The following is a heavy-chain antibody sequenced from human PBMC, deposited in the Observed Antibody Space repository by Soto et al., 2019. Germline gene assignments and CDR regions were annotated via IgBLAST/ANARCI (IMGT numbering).Heavy chain of an antibody. J-gene: IGHJ5*02. CDR2: IYYSGST. Sequence: SETLSLTCNVCGGSISRYYWGWIWHPSGKGLEWIGYIYYSGSTNYNPSLKSRVTISVDTSKNQFSLKLSSVTAADTAVYYCARLVWSYGTWFDPWGQGTLVTVS. CDR1: GGSISRYY. CDR3: ARLVWSYGTWFDP. D-gene: IGHD5-18*01. V-gene: IGHV4-59*08.